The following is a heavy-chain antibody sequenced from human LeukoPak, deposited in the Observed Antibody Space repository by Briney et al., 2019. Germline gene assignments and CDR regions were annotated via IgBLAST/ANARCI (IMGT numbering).Heavy chain of an antibody. Sequence: GGFLRLSCAASGFTFSSYAMSWVRQAPGKGLEWVSAISGNGGSTYYADSVKGRFTIARDNSKNTLYLQMNSLRSEDTAVYYCVISGTNAFDIWGQGTMVTVSS. D-gene: IGHD2-2*01. CDR1: GFTFSSYA. J-gene: IGHJ3*02. CDR3: VISGTNAFDI. CDR2: ISGNGGST. V-gene: IGHV3-23*01.